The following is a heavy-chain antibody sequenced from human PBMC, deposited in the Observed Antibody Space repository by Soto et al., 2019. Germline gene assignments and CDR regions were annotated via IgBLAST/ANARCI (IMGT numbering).Heavy chain of an antibody. CDR2: IRSKANSYAT. D-gene: IGHD3-16*01. CDR3: TVWGYPDERPGFDY. V-gene: IGHV3-73*01. Sequence: EVQLVESGGGLVQPGGSLKLSCAASGFTFSGSAMHWVRQASGKGLEWVGRIRSKANSYATAYAASVKGRFTISRDDSKNTAYLQMNSLKTEDTAVYYCTVWGYPDERPGFDYWGQGTLVTVSS. J-gene: IGHJ4*02. CDR1: GFTFSGSA.